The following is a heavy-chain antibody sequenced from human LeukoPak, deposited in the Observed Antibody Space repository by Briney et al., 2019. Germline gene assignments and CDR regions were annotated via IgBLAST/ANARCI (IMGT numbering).Heavy chain of an antibody. D-gene: IGHD3-10*01. Sequence: GEALKLSCKCSGYSFTRSWIGWVRQMPAKSLEWMGVINPGDSDTRYSPSFQGQVTISGDKSIRTAYLQWSSLKASDTAMYYCATYAGSYTKFFQHWGQGTLVTVSS. J-gene: IGHJ1*01. CDR2: INPGDSDT. V-gene: IGHV5-51*01. CDR1: GYSFTRSW. CDR3: ATYAGSYTKFFQH.